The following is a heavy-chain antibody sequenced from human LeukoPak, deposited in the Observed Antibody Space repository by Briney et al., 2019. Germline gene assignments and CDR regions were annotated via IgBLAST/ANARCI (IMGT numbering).Heavy chain of an antibody. Sequence: PSETLSLTCAVYGGSFSGYYWSWIRQPPGKGLEWIGEINHSGSTNYNPSPKSRVTISVDTSKNQFSLKLSSVTAADTAVYYCARGLGYCSGGSCRRRDYYYYGMDVWGQGTTVTVSS. CDR1: GGSFSGYY. CDR2: INHSGST. V-gene: IGHV4-34*01. CDR3: ARGLGYCSGGSCRRRDYYYYGMDV. J-gene: IGHJ6*02. D-gene: IGHD2-15*01.